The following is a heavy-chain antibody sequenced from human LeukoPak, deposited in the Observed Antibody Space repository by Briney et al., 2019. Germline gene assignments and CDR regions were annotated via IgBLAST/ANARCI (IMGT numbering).Heavy chain of an antibody. CDR3: ARGPFGSGSSNLDY. D-gene: IGHD3-10*01. V-gene: IGHV4-59*01. J-gene: IGHJ4*02. CDR2: IYHSGST. Sequence: PSETLSLTCTVSGGSISSYYWSWIRQPPGKGLEWIGYIYHSGSTNYNPSLKSRVTISVDTSKNQFSLKLSSVTAADTAVYYCARGPFGSGSSNLDYWGQGTLVTVSS. CDR1: GGSISSYY.